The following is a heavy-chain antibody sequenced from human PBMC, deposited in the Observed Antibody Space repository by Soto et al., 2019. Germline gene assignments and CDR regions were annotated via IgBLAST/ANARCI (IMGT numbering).Heavy chain of an antibody. Sequence: EVQLVESGGCLVQPGRSLRLSCAASGFTFDDYAMHWVRQAPGKGLEWVSGISWNSGSIGYADSVKGRFTISRDNAKNSLYLQMNSLRAEDTALYYCAKDGSSSYYYYYGMDVWGQGTTVTVSS. V-gene: IGHV3-9*01. D-gene: IGHD6-6*01. CDR2: ISWNSGSI. CDR1: GFTFDDYA. J-gene: IGHJ6*02. CDR3: AKDGSSSYYYYYGMDV.